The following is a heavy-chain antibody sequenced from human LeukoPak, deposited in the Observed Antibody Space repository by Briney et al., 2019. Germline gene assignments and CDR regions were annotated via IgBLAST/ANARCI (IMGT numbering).Heavy chain of an antibody. J-gene: IGHJ3*02. CDR3: ASLTTVTTFDAFDI. Sequence: ASVKVSCKASGYTFTSYGISWVRQAPGQGLEWMGWISAYNGNTNYQQNLQGRVTMTTDTSTSTAYMELSSLRSDDTAVYYCASLTTVTTFDAFDIWGQGTMVTVSS. V-gene: IGHV1-18*01. CDR2: ISAYNGNT. CDR1: GYTFTSYG. D-gene: IGHD4-17*01.